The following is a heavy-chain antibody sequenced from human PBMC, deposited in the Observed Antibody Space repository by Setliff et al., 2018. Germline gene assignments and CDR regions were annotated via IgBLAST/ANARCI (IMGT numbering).Heavy chain of an antibody. Sequence: SCAASGFTFSTNWMSWVRQAPGKGLEWVTNINKDGSERNYVDSVKGRFTISRDNAKNSVYLQMNSLRADDTAVYYCVPQGPGYGNGWWTNWFDPWGQGTLVTVSS. CDR3: VPQGPGYGNGWWTNWFDP. D-gene: IGHD6-19*01. J-gene: IGHJ5*02. CDR1: GFTFSTNW. CDR2: INKDGSER. V-gene: IGHV3-7*03.